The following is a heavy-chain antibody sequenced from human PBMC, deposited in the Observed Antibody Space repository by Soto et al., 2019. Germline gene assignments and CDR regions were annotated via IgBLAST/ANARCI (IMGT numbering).Heavy chain of an antibody. D-gene: IGHD4-4*01. V-gene: IGHV4-39*01. Sequence: SETLSLTCSVSSGSISSRSYCWGWIRQPPGKGLEWIGNMCYSGNTYYNPSLKSRVTMSVDTSKNRFSLKLSSVTAADTAVYFGEGLNNYDMTWGDPWGQGTLVNV. CDR1: SGSISSRSYC. CDR3: EGLNNYDMTWGDP. CDR2: MCYSGNT. J-gene: IGHJ5*02.